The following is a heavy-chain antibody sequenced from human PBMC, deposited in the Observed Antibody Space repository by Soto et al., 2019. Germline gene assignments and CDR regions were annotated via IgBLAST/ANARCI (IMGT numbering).Heavy chain of an antibody. Sequence: QLQLQESGPGLVKPSETLSLTCTVSGGSISSSSYYWGWIRQPPGKGLEWIGSIVYSGSTYYNPYSMRQVTISVDTSRTQCSLKLSSVTAADTAVYYCARHLTYCSAGSCYSDFPYYGMDVWGQGTTVTVSS. J-gene: IGHJ6*02. CDR2: IVYSGST. V-gene: IGHV4-39*01. CDR3: ARHLTYCSAGSCYSDFPYYGMDV. CDR1: GGSISSSSYY. D-gene: IGHD2-15*01.